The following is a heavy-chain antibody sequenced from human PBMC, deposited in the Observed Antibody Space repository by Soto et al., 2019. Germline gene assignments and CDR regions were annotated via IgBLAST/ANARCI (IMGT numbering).Heavy chain of an antibody. Sequence: QVQLVESGGGVVQPGRSPRLSCAASGFTFGNFGIHWVRQAPGKGLEWVADISNDGSRKYYAGSVQGRFTISRDNSRNTVYLQMDSLRAEDTAVYFCARGCSGGTNCFYFDFWGQGILVTVSS. D-gene: IGHD6-13*01. J-gene: IGHJ4*02. CDR2: ISNDGSRK. V-gene: IGHV3-30*03. CDR3: ARGCSGGTNCFYFDF. CDR1: GFTFGNFG.